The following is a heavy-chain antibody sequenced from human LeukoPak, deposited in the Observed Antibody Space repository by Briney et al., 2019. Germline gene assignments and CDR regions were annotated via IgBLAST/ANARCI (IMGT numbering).Heavy chain of an antibody. CDR1: GFTFDDYA. CDR3: AKAKYYYDSSGSTEYFQH. Sequence: GGSLRLSCAASGFTFDDYAMHWVRQAPGKGLEWASGISWNSGSIGYADSVKGRFTISRDNAKNSLYLQMNSLRAEDTALYYCAKAKYYYDSSGSTEYFQHWGQGALVTVSS. J-gene: IGHJ1*01. CDR2: ISWNSGSI. V-gene: IGHV3-9*01. D-gene: IGHD3-22*01.